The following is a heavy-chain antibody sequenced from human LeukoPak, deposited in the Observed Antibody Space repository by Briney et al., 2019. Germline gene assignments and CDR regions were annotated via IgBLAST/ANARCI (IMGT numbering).Heavy chain of an antibody. J-gene: IGHJ4*02. V-gene: IGHV3-23*01. Sequence: GGSLRLSCAASGFTFSSYAMSWVRQAPGKGLEWVSAISGSGGSTYYADSVKGRFTISRDNSENTLYLQMNSLRAEDTAVYYCAKDFPPFVAVAADYWGQGTLVTVSS. D-gene: IGHD6-19*01. CDR2: ISGSGGST. CDR3: AKDFPPFVAVAADY. CDR1: GFTFSSYA.